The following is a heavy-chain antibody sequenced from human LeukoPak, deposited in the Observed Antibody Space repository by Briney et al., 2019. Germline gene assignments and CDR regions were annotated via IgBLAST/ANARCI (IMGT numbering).Heavy chain of an antibody. CDR2: IYFIVST. J-gene: IGHJ5*02. V-gene: IGHV4-59*08. D-gene: IGHD3-3*01. CDR1: ARSISSYY. CDR3: ARMLLLRFYNWFDP. Sequence: SQTLSLTCTVSARSISSYYSSSIRQPPRKGLGWIGYIYFIVSTNYNPSLNSRVTISVDTSKNQFSLMLSSVTAADTAVYYCARMLLLRFYNWFDPWGQGTLVTVSS.